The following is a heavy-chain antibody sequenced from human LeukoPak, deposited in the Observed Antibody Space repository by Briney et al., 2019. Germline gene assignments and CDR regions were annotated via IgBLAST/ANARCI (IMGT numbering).Heavy chain of an antibody. J-gene: IGHJ4*02. Sequence: ASVKVSCQASGYTFTGYYMHWVRQAPGHGLEWMGWINTNSGDTKYAQKFQGRVTVTRDTSISTAYMDLSGLRSDDTAVYYCARKYYDSSGYYYWGQGTLVTVSS. CDR1: GYTFTGYY. CDR3: ARKYYDSSGYYY. V-gene: IGHV1-2*02. CDR2: INTNSGDT. D-gene: IGHD3-22*01.